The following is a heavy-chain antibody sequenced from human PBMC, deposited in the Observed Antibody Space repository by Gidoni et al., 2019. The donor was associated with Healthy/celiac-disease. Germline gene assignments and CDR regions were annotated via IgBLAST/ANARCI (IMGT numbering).Heavy chain of an antibody. Sequence: QVQLVESGGGVVQPGRSLRLAGAASGFTFSSYGMHWVRQAPGKGLEWVAVIWYDGSNKYYADSVKGRFTISRDNSKNTLYLQMNSLRAEDTAVYYCARDLAAAGYFDYWGQGTLVTVSS. V-gene: IGHV3-33*01. CDR1: GFTFSSYG. D-gene: IGHD6-13*01. J-gene: IGHJ4*02. CDR3: ARDLAAAGYFDY. CDR2: IWYDGSNK.